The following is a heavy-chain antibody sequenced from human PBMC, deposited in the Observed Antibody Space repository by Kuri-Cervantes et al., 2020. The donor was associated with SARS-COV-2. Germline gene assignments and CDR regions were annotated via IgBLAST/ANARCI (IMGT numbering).Heavy chain of an antibody. CDR2: ISCSGGST. CDR1: GFTFSSYA. V-gene: IGHV3-23*01. J-gene: IGHJ3*02. D-gene: IGHD1-1*01. CDR3: AKDLGGAGTAAYDAFDI. Sequence: GGSLRLSCAASGFTFSSYAMSWVRQAPGKGLEWVSAISCSGGSTYYADSVKGRFTISRDNSKNTLYLQMNSLRAEDTAVYYCAKDLGGAGTAAYDAFDIWGKGTMVTVSS.